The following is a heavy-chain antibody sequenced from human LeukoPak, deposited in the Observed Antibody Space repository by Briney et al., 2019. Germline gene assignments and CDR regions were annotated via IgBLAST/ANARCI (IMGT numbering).Heavy chain of an antibody. CDR2: IIPIFDTA. CDR1: GGTFSSYA. Sequence: GASVKVSCKASGGTFSSYAINWVRQAPGQGLEWMGRIIPIFDTAITITADKSTSTAYMELSSLRSEDTAIYYCATVSISMVRRVLYYFDYWGQGTLVTVSS. V-gene: IGHV1-69*06. CDR3: ATVSISMVRRVLYYFDY. D-gene: IGHD3-10*01. J-gene: IGHJ4*02.